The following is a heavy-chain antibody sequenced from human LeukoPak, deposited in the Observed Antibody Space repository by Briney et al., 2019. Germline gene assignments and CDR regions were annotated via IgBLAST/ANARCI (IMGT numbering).Heavy chain of an antibody. D-gene: IGHD1-26*01. CDR3: ARRPSGSYYVDS. J-gene: IGHJ5*01. V-gene: IGHV1-18*01. CDR1: GYTFTIYG. Sequence: ASVKVSCKASGYTFTIYGISWVRHAPGQGLEWMGWISAYNGNTNYAQKLQGRVTMTTDTSTSTAYMELRSLRSDDTAVYYCARRPSGSYYVDSWGQGTLVTVSS. CDR2: ISAYNGNT.